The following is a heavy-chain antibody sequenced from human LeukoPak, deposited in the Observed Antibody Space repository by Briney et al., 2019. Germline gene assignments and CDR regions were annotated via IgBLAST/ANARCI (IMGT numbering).Heavy chain of an antibody. CDR2: IIPILGIA. CDR1: GGTFSSYA. J-gene: IGHJ5*02. Sequence: GASVKASCKASGGTFSSYAISWVRQAPGQGLEWMGRIIPILGIANYAQKFQGRVTITADKSTSTAYMELSSLRSEDTAVYYCARDHPTTVAPFDPWGQGTLVTVSS. D-gene: IGHD4-17*01. CDR3: ARDHPTTVAPFDP. V-gene: IGHV1-69*04.